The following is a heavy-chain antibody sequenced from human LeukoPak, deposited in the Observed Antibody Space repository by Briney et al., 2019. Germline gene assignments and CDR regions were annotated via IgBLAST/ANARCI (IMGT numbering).Heavy chain of an antibody. D-gene: IGHD6-13*01. J-gene: IGHJ6*03. CDR1: GFTFSDYY. V-gene: IGHV3-11*01. Sequence: GGSLRLSCAASGFTFSDYYMSWIRQAPGKGLEWVSYISSSGSTIYYADSVKGRFTISRDNAKNSLYLQMNSLRAEDTAVYYCARDFSSSSWGPSCYMDVWGKGTTVTLSS. CDR3: ARDFSSSSWGPSCYMDV. CDR2: ISSSGSTI.